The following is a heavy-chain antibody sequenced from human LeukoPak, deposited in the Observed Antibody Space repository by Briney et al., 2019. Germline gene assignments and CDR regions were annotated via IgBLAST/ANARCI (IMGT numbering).Heavy chain of an antibody. V-gene: IGHV3-30*18. Sequence: GGSLRLSCAASGFTFSSYGMHWVRQAPGKGLEWVAVISYDGSNKYYADSVKGRFTISRDNSKNTLYLQMNSLRAEDTAVYYCAKLATVTHIDYWGQGTLVTVSS. CDR3: AKLATVTHIDY. CDR1: GFTFSSYG. CDR2: ISYDGSNK. J-gene: IGHJ4*02. D-gene: IGHD4-11*01.